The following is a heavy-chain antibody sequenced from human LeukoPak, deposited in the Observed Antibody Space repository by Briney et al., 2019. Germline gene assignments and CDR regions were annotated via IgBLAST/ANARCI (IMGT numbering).Heavy chain of an antibody. CDR3: ARLWFGELLISGAFDI. V-gene: IGHV1-69*13. J-gene: IGHJ3*02. Sequence: SVKVSCKASGGTFSSYAISWVRQAPGQGLEWMGGIIPIFGTANYAQKFQGRATITADESTITAYMELSSLRSEDTAVYYCARLWFGELLISGAFDIWGQGTMVTVSS. D-gene: IGHD3-10*01. CDR2: IIPIFGTA. CDR1: GGTFSSYA.